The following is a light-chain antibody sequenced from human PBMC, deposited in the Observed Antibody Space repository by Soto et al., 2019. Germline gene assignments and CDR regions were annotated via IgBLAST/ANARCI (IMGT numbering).Light chain of an antibody. Sequence: EIVLTQSPGTLPLSPGERATLSCRASQSISSNYLAWYQQKPGQAPRLLTFGASNRATGIPDRFSGSGSGTDFTLTISRLEPEDCVVYFCQQYGNSPGTFGQGTRLEI. CDR3: QQYGNSPGT. CDR2: GAS. J-gene: IGKJ5*01. V-gene: IGKV3-20*01. CDR1: QSISSNY.